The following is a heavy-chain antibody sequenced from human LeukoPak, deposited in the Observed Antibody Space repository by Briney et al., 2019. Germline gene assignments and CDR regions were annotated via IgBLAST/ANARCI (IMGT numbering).Heavy chain of an antibody. CDR1: GFTFSSYW. Sequence: GGSLRLSCAASGFTFSSYWMSWVRQAPGKGLEWVAIIKQDESEKYYVDSVKGRFTISRDNSKNTLSLQMNSLRAEDTALYYCAKEGDYYDSSGYSPDPFDYWGQGTLVTVSS. CDR3: AKEGDYYDSSGYSPDPFDY. D-gene: IGHD3-22*01. V-gene: IGHV3-7*03. CDR2: IKQDESEK. J-gene: IGHJ4*02.